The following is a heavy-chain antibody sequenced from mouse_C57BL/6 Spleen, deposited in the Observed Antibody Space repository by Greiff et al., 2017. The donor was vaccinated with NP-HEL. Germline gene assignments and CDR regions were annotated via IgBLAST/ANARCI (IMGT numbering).Heavy chain of an antibody. CDR2: IYPGDGDT. D-gene: IGHD2-10*02. V-gene: IGHV1-80*01. CDR3: ARRGYGNSWFAY. CDR1: GYAFSSYW. J-gene: IGHJ3*01. Sequence: QVQLQQSGAELVKPGASVKISCKASGYAFSSYWMNWVKQRPGKGLEWIGQIYPGDGDTNYNGKFKGKATLTADKSSSTAYMQLSSLTSEDSAVYFGARRGYGNSWFAYWGKGTLVTVSA.